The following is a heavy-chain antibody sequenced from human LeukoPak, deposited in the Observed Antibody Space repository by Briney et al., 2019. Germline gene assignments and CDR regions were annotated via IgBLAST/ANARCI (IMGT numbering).Heavy chain of an antibody. Sequence: ASVKVSCKVSGYTLTELSMHWVRQAPGKGLEWMGWINPNTGDTNFAQKFQGRVVMTRDTSLSTAYMDLSRLTSDDTAVYYCARDWPGISLHFDLWGRGTLITVSS. CDR1: GYTLTELS. CDR2: INPNTGDT. D-gene: IGHD2-15*01. V-gene: IGHV1-2*02. CDR3: ARDWPGISLHFDL. J-gene: IGHJ2*01.